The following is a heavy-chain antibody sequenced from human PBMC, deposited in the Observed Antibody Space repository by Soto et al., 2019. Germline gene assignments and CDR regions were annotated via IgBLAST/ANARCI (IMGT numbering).Heavy chain of an antibody. J-gene: IGHJ4*02. D-gene: IGHD3-10*01. V-gene: IGHV4-39*01. Sequence: QLQLQESGPGLVKPSETLSLTCTVSGGSISRSSYYWGWIRQPPGKGLEWIGSIYYSGSTQYNPSLKSRVTISEDTSKNQFSLKLSSVTAADTAVYYCATLWFGEADYWGQGTLVTVSS. CDR2: IYYSGST. CDR3: ATLWFGEADY. CDR1: GGSISRSSYY.